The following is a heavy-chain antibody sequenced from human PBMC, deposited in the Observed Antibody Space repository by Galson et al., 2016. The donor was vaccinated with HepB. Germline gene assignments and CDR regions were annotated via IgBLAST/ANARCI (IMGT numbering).Heavy chain of an antibody. V-gene: IGHV3-64D*06. CDR1: GFIFSSYA. Sequence: SLRLSCAASGFIFSSYAMHWVRQAPGKGLEYVSAISSNGGRTYYADSVKGRFTISRDNSKNTLYLEMSSLRAEDTAVYYCVKGSFSGYYVRYNWFDPWGQGTLVTVSS. D-gene: IGHD3-22*01. J-gene: IGHJ5*02. CDR2: ISSNGGRT. CDR3: VKGSFSGYYVRYNWFDP.